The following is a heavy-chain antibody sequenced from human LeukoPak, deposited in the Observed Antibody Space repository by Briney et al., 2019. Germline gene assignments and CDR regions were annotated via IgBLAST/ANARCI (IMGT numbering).Heavy chain of an antibody. Sequence: SETLSLTCTVSGGSISSYYWSWIRQPPGKGLEWIGYIYYSGSTNYNPSLKSRVTISVDTSKNQFSLKLSSVTAADTAVYYCASIITIFGAFDPWGQGTLVTVSS. D-gene: IGHD3-3*01. J-gene: IGHJ5*02. CDR1: GGSISSYY. CDR2: IYYSGST. CDR3: ASIITIFGAFDP. V-gene: IGHV4-59*08.